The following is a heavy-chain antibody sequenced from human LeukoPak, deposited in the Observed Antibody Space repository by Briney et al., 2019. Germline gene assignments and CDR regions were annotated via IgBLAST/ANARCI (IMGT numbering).Heavy chain of an antibody. CDR1: GFTFSSFW. CDR3: ARENSGSYASDFDY. D-gene: IGHD1-26*01. V-gene: IGHV3-74*01. J-gene: IGHJ4*02. Sequence: SGGSLRLSCAASGFTFSSFWMLWVRQAPGKGLVWVSRINSDGSSTTYADSVKGRFTISRDNAKSTLYQQMQSLRDEDTAVYYCARENSGSYASDFDYWGQGTLVTVPS. CDR2: INSDGSST.